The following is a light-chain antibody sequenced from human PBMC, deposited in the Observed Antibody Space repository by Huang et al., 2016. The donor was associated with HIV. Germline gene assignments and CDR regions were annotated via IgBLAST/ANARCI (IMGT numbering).Light chain of an antibody. Sequence: ERVLTQSPATLSVSPGEIATLSCRTSQGIGNNLAWYQLKPGQAPRLLIYETFIRASDVPARFSGGGSEIDFTLTISGLQSEDSAVYYCQQYHEWPRTFGQGTKVEIK. J-gene: IGKJ2*01. V-gene: IGKV3-15*01. CDR2: ETF. CDR3: QQYHEWPRT. CDR1: QGIGNN.